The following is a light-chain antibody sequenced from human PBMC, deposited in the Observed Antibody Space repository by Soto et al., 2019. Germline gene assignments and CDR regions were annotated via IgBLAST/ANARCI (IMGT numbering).Light chain of an antibody. J-gene: IGKJ5*01. V-gene: IGKV3D-15*01. CDR3: QQYNNWPPIT. Sequence: EIVMTQSPGTLSVSPGERATLSCGASQSVSSNLAWYQQKPGQAPRLLIYDTSTRATGIPARFSGSGSGTEFTLTISSLQSEDFAVYYCQQYNNWPPITFGQGTRLEIK. CDR2: DTS. CDR1: QSVSSN.